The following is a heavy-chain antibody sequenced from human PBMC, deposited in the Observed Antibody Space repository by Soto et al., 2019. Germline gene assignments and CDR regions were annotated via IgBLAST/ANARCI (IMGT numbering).Heavy chain of an antibody. J-gene: IGHJ4*02. V-gene: IGHV4-31*03. CDR3: ARLYSGYDSVWGSGTEYYFDY. Sequence: SETLSLTCTVSGGSISSGGYYWSWIRQHPGKGLEWIGYIYYSGSTYYNPSLKSRVTISVDTSKNQFSLKLSSVTAADTAVYYCARLYSGYDSVWGSGTEYYFDYWGQGTLVTVSS. CDR1: GGSISSGGYY. CDR2: IYYSGST. D-gene: IGHD5-12*01.